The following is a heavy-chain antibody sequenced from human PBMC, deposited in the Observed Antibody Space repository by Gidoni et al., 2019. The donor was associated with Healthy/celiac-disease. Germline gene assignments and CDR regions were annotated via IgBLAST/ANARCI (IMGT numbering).Heavy chain of an antibody. CDR3: AKDAKIYDFWSGYYADY. J-gene: IGHJ4*02. D-gene: IGHD3-3*01. CDR2: ISGSGGST. CDR1: GFTFSSSA. Sequence: EVQLVESGGGLVQPGGSLRLSCAAAGFTFSSSAMSWVRQAPGKGLEWVSAISGSGGSTYYADSVKGRFTISRDNSKNTLYLQMNSLRAEDTAVYYCAKDAKIYDFWSGYYADYWGQGTLVTVSS. V-gene: IGHV3-23*04.